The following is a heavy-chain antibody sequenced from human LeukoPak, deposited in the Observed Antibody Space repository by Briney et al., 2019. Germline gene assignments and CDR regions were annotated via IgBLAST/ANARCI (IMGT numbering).Heavy chain of an antibody. Sequence: PGGSLRLSCAASRFTFSTYSMNWVRQAPGKGLEWVSSISSSSSYIYYADSVKGRFTISRDNAKNSLYLQMNSLRAEDTAVYYCARDLLYDFWSGYYTAPMDVWGKGTTVTVSS. D-gene: IGHD3-3*01. J-gene: IGHJ6*04. V-gene: IGHV3-21*01. CDR2: ISSSSSYI. CDR1: RFTFSTYS. CDR3: ARDLLYDFWSGYYTAPMDV.